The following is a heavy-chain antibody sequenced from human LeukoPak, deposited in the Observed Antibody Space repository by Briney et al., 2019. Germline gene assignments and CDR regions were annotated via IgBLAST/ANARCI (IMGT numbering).Heavy chain of an antibody. D-gene: IGHD5-24*01. V-gene: IGHV3-48*01. J-gene: IGHJ4*02. CDR1: GFTFSSYS. CDR2: ISSSSTI. Sequence: GGSLRLSCAASGFTFSSYSMNWVRQAPGKGLEWVSYISSSSTIYYADSVKGRFTISRDNAKNSLYLQMNSLRAEDTAVYYCAKGVEMATIRVYYFDYWGQGTLVTVSS. CDR3: AKGVEMATIRVYYFDY.